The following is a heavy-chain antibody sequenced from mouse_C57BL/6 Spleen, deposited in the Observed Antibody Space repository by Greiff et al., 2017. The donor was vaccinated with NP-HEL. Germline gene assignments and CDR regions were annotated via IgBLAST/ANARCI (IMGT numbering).Heavy chain of an antibody. V-gene: IGHV5-4*03. D-gene: IGHD5-5*01. J-gene: IGHJ4*01. CDR3: ARGNPFYLLSDYAMDY. CDR2: ISDGGSYT. Sequence: EVKLMESGGGLVKPGGSLKLSCAASGFTFSSYAMSWVRQTPEKRLEWVATISDGGSYTYYPDNVKGRFTISRDNAKNNLYLQMSHLKSEDTAMYYCARGNPFYLLSDYAMDYWGQGTSVTVSS. CDR1: GFTFSSYA.